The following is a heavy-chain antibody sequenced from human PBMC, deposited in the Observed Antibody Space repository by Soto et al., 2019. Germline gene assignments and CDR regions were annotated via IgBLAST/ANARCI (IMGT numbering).Heavy chain of an antibody. CDR1: GGSINTFY. J-gene: IGHJ4*01. CDR3: AREGSYSAYNFAHGIQLWSFDF. D-gene: IGHD5-12*01. CDR2: IFSSGST. V-gene: IGHV4-4*07. Sequence: NPSETLSLTCTVSGGSINTFYWSWVRQPAGKGLEWIGRIFSSGSTSFNPSLESRVAMSVDTSKNHFSLNLSSVTAAGMAVYYCAREGSYSAYNFAHGIQLWSFDFWGHGALVTVSS.